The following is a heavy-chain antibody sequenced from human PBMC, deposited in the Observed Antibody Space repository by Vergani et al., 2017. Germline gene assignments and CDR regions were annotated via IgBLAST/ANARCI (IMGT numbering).Heavy chain of an antibody. V-gene: IGHV4-34*01. D-gene: IGHD6-13*01. CDR2: INHSGST. J-gene: IGHJ4*02. CDR1: GGSFSGYY. CDR3: ARHSSSWYTLDY. Sequence: QVQLQQWGAGLLKPSETLSLTCAVYGGSFSGYYWSWIRQPPGKGLEWIGEINHSGSTNYNPSLKSRVTISVDTSKNQFSLKLSSVTAAETAVYYCARHSSSWYTLDYWGQGTLVTVSS.